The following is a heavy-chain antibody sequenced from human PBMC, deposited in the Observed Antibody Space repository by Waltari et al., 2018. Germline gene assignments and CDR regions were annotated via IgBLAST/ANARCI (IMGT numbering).Heavy chain of an antibody. Sequence: EVQLVESGGGLIQPGGSLRLSCAASGFTVSSNYLSWVRQAPGKGLECVSVIYSGGSTYYADSVKGRFTISRDNSKNTLYLQMNSLRAEDTAVYYCARDSLYCTNGVCYTHWGQGTLVTVSS. CDR3: ARDSLYCTNGVCYTH. CDR1: GFTVSSNY. V-gene: IGHV3-53*01. CDR2: IYSGGST. J-gene: IGHJ4*02. D-gene: IGHD2-8*01.